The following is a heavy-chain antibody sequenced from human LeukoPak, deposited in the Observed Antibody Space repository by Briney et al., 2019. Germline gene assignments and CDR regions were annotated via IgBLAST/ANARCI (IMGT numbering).Heavy chain of an antibody. CDR1: GFTFSSYW. Sequence: GGSLRLSCAASGFTFSSYWMSWVRQAPGKGLEWVGFIRSKAYGGTTEYAASVKGRFTISRDDSKSIAYLQMNSLKTEDTAVYYCTRDLDIVVVVAAATYDYWGQGTLVTVSS. CDR2: IRSKAYGGTT. CDR3: TRDLDIVVVVAAATYDY. J-gene: IGHJ4*02. V-gene: IGHV3-49*04. D-gene: IGHD2-15*01.